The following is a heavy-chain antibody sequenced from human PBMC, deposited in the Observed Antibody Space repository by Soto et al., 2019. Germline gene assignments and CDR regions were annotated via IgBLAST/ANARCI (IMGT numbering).Heavy chain of an antibody. Sequence: QVQLVQSGADVKKPGSSVKVSCQASGGTFSTFSLSWVRQAPGQGLEWLGRITPILGIAIYAQKFQGRLSINADKYTDTAHMELSALKSEDTAVYYCARLVQLSGPFPAGVAGAFDIWGQGTMVTVSS. CDR3: ARLVQLSGPFPAGVAGAFDI. V-gene: IGHV1-69*02. J-gene: IGHJ3*02. CDR1: GGTFSTFS. D-gene: IGHD6-19*01. CDR2: ITPILGIA.